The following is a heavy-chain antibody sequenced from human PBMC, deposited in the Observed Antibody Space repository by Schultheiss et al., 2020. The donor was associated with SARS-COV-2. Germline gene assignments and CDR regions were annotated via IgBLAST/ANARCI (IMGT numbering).Heavy chain of an antibody. V-gene: IGHV3-15*01. CDR3: TTLTAMGTHGDY. Sequence: GGSLRLSCAASGFTFNNAWMSWVRQAPGKGLEWVGRIKTKTDGGTTDYAAPVKGRFTISRDDSKKTLHLQMDSLKTEDTALYYCTTLTAMGTHGDYWGQGTLVTVSS. CDR1: GFTFNNAW. CDR2: IKTKTDGGTT. J-gene: IGHJ4*02. D-gene: IGHD5-18*01.